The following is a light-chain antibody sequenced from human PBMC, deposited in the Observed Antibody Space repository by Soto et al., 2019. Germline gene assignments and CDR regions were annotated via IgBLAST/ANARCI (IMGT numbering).Light chain of an antibody. CDR2: DAS. CDR1: QSISTS. CDR3: LQDYNYPLT. V-gene: IGKV1-5*01. J-gene: IGKJ4*01. Sequence: DMQMTQSPSTLSAPVGDRVTITCRASQSISTSLAWYQQKPGKAPKLLIHDASSLESGVPSRFSGSGSGTDFTLTISSLQPEDFATYYCLQDYNYPLTFGGGTKVDIK.